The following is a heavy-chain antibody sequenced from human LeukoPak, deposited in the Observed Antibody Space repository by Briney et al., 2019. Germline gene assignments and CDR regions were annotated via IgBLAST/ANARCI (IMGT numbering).Heavy chain of an antibody. CDR3: ARGSTYYDSSGQVPFDY. CDR2: IWYDGSNK. J-gene: IGHJ4*02. V-gene: IGHV3-33*01. Sequence: PGGSLRLSCAASGFTFSSYGMHWVRQAPGKGLEWVAVIWYDGSNKYYAGSVKGRFTISRDNSKNTLYLQMNSLRAEDTAVYYCARGSTYYDSSGQVPFDYWGQGTLVTVSS. CDR1: GFTFSSYG. D-gene: IGHD3-22*01.